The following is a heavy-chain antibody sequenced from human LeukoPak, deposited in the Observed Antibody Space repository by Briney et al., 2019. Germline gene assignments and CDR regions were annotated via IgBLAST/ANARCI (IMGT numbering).Heavy chain of an antibody. Sequence: SVKVSCKASGGTFSSYAISWVRQAPGQGLEWMGGIIPIFGTANYAQKFQGRVTITADESTSTAYMELSSLRSEDTVVYYCARGLLNGYGGRHYYYMDVWGKGTTVTVSS. D-gene: IGHD4-23*01. J-gene: IGHJ6*03. CDR2: IIPIFGTA. CDR1: GGTFSSYA. V-gene: IGHV1-69*01. CDR3: ARGLLNGYGGRHYYYMDV.